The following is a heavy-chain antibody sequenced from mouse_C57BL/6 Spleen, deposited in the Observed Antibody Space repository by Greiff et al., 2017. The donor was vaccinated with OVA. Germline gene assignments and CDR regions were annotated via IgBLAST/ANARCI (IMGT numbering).Heavy chain of an antibody. CDR1: GYTFTDYY. CDR2: IYPGSGNT. V-gene: IGHV1-76*01. CDR3: AREGVYYYYFDY. Sequence: VQLQQSGAELVRPGASVKLSCKASGYTFTDYYINWVKQRPGQGLEWIARIYPGSGNTYYNEKFKGKATLTAEKSSSTAYMQLSSLTSEDSAVYFCAREGVYYYYFDYWGQGTTLTVSS. J-gene: IGHJ2*01. D-gene: IGHD1-1*01.